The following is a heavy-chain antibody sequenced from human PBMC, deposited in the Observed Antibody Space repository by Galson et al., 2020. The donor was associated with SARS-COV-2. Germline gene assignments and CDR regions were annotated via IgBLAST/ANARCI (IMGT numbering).Heavy chain of an antibody. CDR2: VYHSGTT. CDR3: ARTKKGYSKTYKYYHYYMDV. CDR1: GGPISGSTSGSY. J-gene: IGHJ6*03. V-gene: IGHV4-61*03. D-gene: IGHD4-4*01. Sequence: SETLSLTCSVSGGPISGSTSGSYWNWIRQSPGKGLEWIGYVYHSGTTNYNPSVKGRVTMSVDTSKNHFSLTLNSVTAADTAVYYCARTKKGYSKTYKYYHYYMDVWGNGTTVIVSS.